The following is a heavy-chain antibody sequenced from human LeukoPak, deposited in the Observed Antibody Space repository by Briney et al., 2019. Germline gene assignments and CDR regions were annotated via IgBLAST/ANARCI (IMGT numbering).Heavy chain of an antibody. Sequence: GGSLRLSCAASGFTFDDYGMNWVRHAPGKGLEWVSGINWNGGNTAYADSVKGRFTISRDNAKNSLYLQMDSLRAEDTAVYYCARAKRNGFDIWGQGTMVTVSS. CDR1: GFTFDDYG. CDR3: ARAKRNGFDI. V-gene: IGHV3-20*04. J-gene: IGHJ3*02. CDR2: INWNGGNT.